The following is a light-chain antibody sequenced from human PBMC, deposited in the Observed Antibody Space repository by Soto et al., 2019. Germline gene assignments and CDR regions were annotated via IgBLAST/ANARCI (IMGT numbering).Light chain of an antibody. J-gene: IGKJ4*01. CDR1: QSVSSSY. V-gene: IGKV3-20*01. CDR3: QQYGSSLGVT. CDR2: GAS. Sequence: EIVLTQSPGTLSLSPGERATLSCRASQSVSSSYLAWYQQKPGQAPRLLIYGASSRATGIPDRFSGSGSGTDLTLTISRLEAKDVALYYCQQYGSSLGVTFGGGTKVE.